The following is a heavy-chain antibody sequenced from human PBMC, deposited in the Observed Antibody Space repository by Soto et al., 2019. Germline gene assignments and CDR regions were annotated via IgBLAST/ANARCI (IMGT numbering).Heavy chain of an antibody. Sequence: QVQLVQSGAEVKKPGASVKVSCKASGYTFTSYAIHWVRQAPGQRLEWMGWINAGNGNTKYSQKFQGRVTIARDTSASTAYMELSSLRSEETAVYYFAGDVGATGDWGQGTVVTVSS. CDR1: GYTFTSYA. CDR2: INAGNGNT. J-gene: IGHJ4*02. D-gene: IGHD1-26*01. V-gene: IGHV1-3*01. CDR3: AGDVGATGD.